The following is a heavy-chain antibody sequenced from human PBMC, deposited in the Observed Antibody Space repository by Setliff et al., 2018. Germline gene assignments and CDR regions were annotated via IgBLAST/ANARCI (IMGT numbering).Heavy chain of an antibody. CDR1: GGSINSGSYF. CDR3: AREGRWDYSYPIY. CDR2: ISSSGTS. D-gene: IGHD4-4*01. V-gene: IGHV4-39*01. Sequence: ETLSLTCTVSGGSINSGSYFWAWIRQPPGKGLEWIGTISSSGTSKYNSSLGGRATLSIDVPERQFALRLSSVTDADTAVYFCAREGRWDYSYPIYWGQGIRVTVSS. J-gene: IGHJ4*02.